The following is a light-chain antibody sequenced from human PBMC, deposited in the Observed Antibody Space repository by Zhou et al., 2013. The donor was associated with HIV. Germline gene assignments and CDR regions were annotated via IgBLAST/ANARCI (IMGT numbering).Light chain of an antibody. CDR3: HQFDSFPWK. V-gene: IGKV1-5*03. CDR2: RAS. J-gene: IGKJ1*01. CDR1: QYISTW. Sequence: DIQMTQSPSTLSASVGDRVTITCRASQYISTWLAWYQQKPGKAPKLLIYRASNLQSGVPSRFSGSESGTEFTLTISSLQPDDFATYYCHQFDSFPWKFGQGTKVEIK.